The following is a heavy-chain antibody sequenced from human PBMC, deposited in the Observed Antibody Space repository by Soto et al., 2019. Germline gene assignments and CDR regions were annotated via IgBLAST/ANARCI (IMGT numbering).Heavy chain of an antibody. V-gene: IGHV1-69*01. D-gene: IGHD6-13*01. CDR3: ARAFMLRSSRWWGCLDY. Sequence: QVQLVQSGAEVKKPGSSVKVSCKASGGTFSSYAISWVRQAPGQGLEWMGGIIPRFGTANYAQKCQGRVTITADESTSTAYMELRSLGSEDTAVYYCARAFMLRSSRWWGCLDYWGQGTLVTVSS. CDR2: IIPRFGTA. J-gene: IGHJ4*02. CDR1: GGTFSSYA.